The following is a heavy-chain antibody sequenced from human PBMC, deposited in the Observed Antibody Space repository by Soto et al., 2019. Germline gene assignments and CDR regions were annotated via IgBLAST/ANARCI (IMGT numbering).Heavy chain of an antibody. D-gene: IGHD3-16*01. Sequence: VKVSCKASGYTFTGYYMHWVRQAPGQGLEWMGWINPNSGGANYAQELQGRVTLTRDMSTSTVYMELSSLRSEDTAVYYCAIVRDYSGALDIWGQGTMVTVSS. CDR3: AIVRDYSGALDI. CDR1: GYTFTGYY. V-gene: IGHV1-2*02. J-gene: IGHJ3*02. CDR2: INPNSGGA.